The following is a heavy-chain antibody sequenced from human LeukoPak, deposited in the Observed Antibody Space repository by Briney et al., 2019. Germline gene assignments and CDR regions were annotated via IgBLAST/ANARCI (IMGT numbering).Heavy chain of an antibody. J-gene: IGHJ4*02. CDR3: ASLRGVETYYFAY. CDR1: GFTFSSYA. D-gene: IGHD3-10*01. CDR2: ISGSGGST. V-gene: IGHV3-23*01. Sequence: GGSLRLSCAASGFTFSSYAMSWVRQAPGKGLEWVSAISGSGGSTSYADSVKGRFTISRDNSKNTLYLQMNSLRAEDTAVYYCASLRGVETYYFAYWGQGTLVTVSS.